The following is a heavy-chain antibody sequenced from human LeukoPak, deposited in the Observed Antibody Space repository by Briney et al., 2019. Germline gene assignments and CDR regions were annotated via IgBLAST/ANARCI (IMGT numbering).Heavy chain of an antibody. D-gene: IGHD6-13*01. J-gene: IGHJ4*02. CDR1: GGSISSYY. V-gene: IGHV4-59*08. CDR2: IYYSGST. Sequence: SETLSLTCTVSGGSISSYYWSWIRQPPGKGPEWIGYIYYSGSTNYNPSLKSRVTISVDTSKNQFSLKLSSVTAADTAVYYCARYSSSWHYFDYWGQGTLVTVSS. CDR3: ARYSSSWHYFDY.